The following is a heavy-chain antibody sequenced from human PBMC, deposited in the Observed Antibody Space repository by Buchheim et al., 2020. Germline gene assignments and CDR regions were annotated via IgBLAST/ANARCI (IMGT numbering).Heavy chain of an antibody. V-gene: IGHV4-59*01. Sequence: QVQLQESGPGLVKPSETLSLTCTVSGGSLSSYYWSWIRQPPGKGLEWIGYIYYSGSTNYNPSPKSRVTISVDTSKNQFSLKLSSVTAADTAVYYCARDLGTTPLYYYGMDVWGQGTT. CDR3: ARDLGTTPLYYYGMDV. CDR2: IYYSGST. CDR1: GGSLSSYY. J-gene: IGHJ6*02. D-gene: IGHD1-7*01.